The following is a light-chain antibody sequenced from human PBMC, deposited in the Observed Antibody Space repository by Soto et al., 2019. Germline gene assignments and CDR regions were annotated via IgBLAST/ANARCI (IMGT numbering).Light chain of an antibody. Sequence: EIVLTQSPGTLSLSPGERATLSCRASQSVRDRYSAWYQQKPGQAPSLLIYDTSTRATGVPDRFSGSGSGTDFALTISRVEPEDFAIYFCQQYGSSPGTFGQGTTVEI. J-gene: IGKJ1*01. CDR1: QSVRDRY. V-gene: IGKV3-20*01. CDR2: DTS. CDR3: QQYGSSPGT.